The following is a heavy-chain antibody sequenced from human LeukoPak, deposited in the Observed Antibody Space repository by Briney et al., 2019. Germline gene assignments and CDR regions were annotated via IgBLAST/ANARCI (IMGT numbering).Heavy chain of an antibody. Sequence: SETLSLTCAVYGGSFSGYYWSWIRQLPGKGLEWIGEINHSGSTNYNPSLKSRVTISVDTSKNQFSLKLSSVTAADTAVYYCARFLGVVVPAAISPNDAFDYWGQGTLVTVSS. D-gene: IGHD2-2*01. CDR3: ARFLGVVVPAAISPNDAFDY. J-gene: IGHJ4*02. CDR2: INHSGST. V-gene: IGHV4-34*01. CDR1: GGSFSGYY.